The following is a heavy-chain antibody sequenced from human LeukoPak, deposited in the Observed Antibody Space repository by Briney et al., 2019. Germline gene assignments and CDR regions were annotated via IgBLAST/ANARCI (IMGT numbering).Heavy chain of an antibody. V-gene: IGHV4-4*07. D-gene: IGHD4-17*01. CDR2: IYTSGST. CDR3: ARGYDDYVMMDAFDI. Sequence: SETLSLTCTVSGGSISSYYWSWIRQPAGKGLEWIGRIYTSGSTNYNPSLKSRVTMSVDTSKNQFSLKLSSVTAADTAVYYCARGYDDYVMMDAFDIWGQGTMVTVSS. J-gene: IGHJ3*02. CDR1: GGSISSYY.